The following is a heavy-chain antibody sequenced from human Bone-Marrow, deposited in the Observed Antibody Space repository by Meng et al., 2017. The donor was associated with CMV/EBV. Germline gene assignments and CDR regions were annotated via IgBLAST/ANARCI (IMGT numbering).Heavy chain of an antibody. CDR3: AREEGGYSGYDIGY. Sequence: VQLVQSGAEVKKPGASGKVSCKASGYTFTSYYMHWVQQAPGQGLGWMGWINPNSGGTNYAQKFQGRVTMTRDTSISTAYMELSRLRSDDTAVYYCAREEGGYSGYDIGYWGQGTLVTVSS. V-gene: IGHV1-2*02. CDR1: GYTFTSYY. J-gene: IGHJ4*02. D-gene: IGHD5-12*01. CDR2: INPNSGGT.